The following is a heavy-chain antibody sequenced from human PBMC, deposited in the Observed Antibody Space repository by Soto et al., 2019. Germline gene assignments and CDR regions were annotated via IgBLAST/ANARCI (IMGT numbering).Heavy chain of an antibody. J-gene: IGHJ3*02. D-gene: IGHD3-22*01. V-gene: IGHV1-69*13. Sequence: ASVKVSCKASGGTFSSYAISWVRQAPGQGLEWMGGTIPIFGTANYAQKFQGRVTITADESTSTAYMELSSLRSEDTAVYYCARDDYDSRLTDAFDIWGQGTMVTVSS. CDR2: TIPIFGTA. CDR1: GGTFSSYA. CDR3: ARDDYDSRLTDAFDI.